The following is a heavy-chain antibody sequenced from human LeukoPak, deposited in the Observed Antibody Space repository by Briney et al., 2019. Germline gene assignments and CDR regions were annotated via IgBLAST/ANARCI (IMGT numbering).Heavy chain of an antibody. CDR2: IKQDRSEK. CDR3: ARLRYSDY. J-gene: IGHJ4*02. Sequence: PGGSLRLSCVASGFSFGSNWMSWVRQAPGKGLEWVANIKQDRSEKNYVDSVKGRFTISRDNAKNSLYLQMNSLRAEDTAVYYCARLRYSDYWGQGTLVTVSS. D-gene: IGHD2-21*01. CDR1: GFSFGSNW. V-gene: IGHV3-7*03.